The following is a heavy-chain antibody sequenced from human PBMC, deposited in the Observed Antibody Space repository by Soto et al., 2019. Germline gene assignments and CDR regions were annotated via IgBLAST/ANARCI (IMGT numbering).Heavy chain of an antibody. J-gene: IGHJ2*01. CDR2: IYYSGSP. CDR3: AGGRDDYNGWYFDL. V-gene: IGHV4-59*13. Sequence: SENLSLTCTVSLGSISRYSWSWIRQPPGKGLEWIGYIYYSGSPNYSPSLESRVTISEDTSKNQFSLKLSSVTAADTAIYYCAGGRDDYNGWYFDLWGRGTRVTVS. D-gene: IGHD4-4*01. CDR1: LGSISRYS.